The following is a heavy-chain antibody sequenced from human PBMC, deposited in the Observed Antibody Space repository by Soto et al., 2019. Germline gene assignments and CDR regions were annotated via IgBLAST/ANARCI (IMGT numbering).Heavy chain of an antibody. J-gene: IGHJ4*02. Sequence: QVQLVESGGGVVQPGRSLRLSCAASGFTFSSYAMHWVRQAPGKGLEWVAVISYDGSNKYYADSVKGRVTISRDNSETTLYLQMNSLRAEDTAVYYCARESKSGSYLDYWGQGTLVAVSS. D-gene: IGHD1-26*01. CDR3: ARESKSGSYLDY. CDR2: ISYDGSNK. CDR1: GFTFSSYA. V-gene: IGHV3-30-3*01.